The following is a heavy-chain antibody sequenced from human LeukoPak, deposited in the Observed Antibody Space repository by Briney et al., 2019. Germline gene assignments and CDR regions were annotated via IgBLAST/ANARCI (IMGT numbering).Heavy chain of an antibody. CDR3: ARDPAAVTTTDWFDP. CDR2: INPNSGGT. CDR1: GYTFTTYY. J-gene: IGHJ5*02. Sequence: GASVKVSCKASGYTFTTYYIHWMRQAPGQGLEWMGWINPNSGGTNYAQKFQGRVTMTRDTSISTAYMELSRLRSDDTAVYYCARDPAAVTTTDWFDPWGQGTLVTVSS. V-gene: IGHV1-2*02. D-gene: IGHD4-17*01.